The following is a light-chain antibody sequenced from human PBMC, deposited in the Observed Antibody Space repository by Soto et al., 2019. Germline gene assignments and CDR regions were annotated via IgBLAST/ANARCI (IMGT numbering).Light chain of an antibody. CDR3: QQIYSAPLT. Sequence: DIQMTQSPSSLSASVGDRVTITCRASQSITTYLNWYRQKPGKAPKLLIYAASSLQSGVPSRLSGSGSETEVTLSISSLQPEDFATYFCQQIYSAPLTFGGGTKVEIK. CDR1: QSITTY. CDR2: AAS. V-gene: IGKV1-39*01. J-gene: IGKJ4*01.